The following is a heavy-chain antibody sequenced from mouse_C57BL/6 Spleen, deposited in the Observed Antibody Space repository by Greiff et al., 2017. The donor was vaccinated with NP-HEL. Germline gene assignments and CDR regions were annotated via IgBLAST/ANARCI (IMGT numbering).Heavy chain of an antibody. Sequence: EVQLQQSGPELVKPGASVKISCKASGYSFTDYNMTWVKQSNGKSLEWIGVINPNDGTTSYNQKFKGKATLTVDQSSSTAYMQLNSLTSEDSAVYYCARGGGYDVAWFAYWGQGTLVTVSA. D-gene: IGHD2-2*01. CDR2: INPNDGTT. J-gene: IGHJ3*01. CDR3: ARGGGYDVAWFAY. V-gene: IGHV1-39*01. CDR1: GYSFTDYN.